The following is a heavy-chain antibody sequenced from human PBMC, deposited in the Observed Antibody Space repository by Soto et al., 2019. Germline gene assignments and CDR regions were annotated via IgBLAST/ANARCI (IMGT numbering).Heavy chain of an antibody. D-gene: IGHD3-22*01. CDR3: ARGYDSSGYYYYGMDV. J-gene: IGHJ6*02. V-gene: IGHV3-48*02. CDR2: ISSSSSTI. Sequence: GGSLRLSCAASGFTFSSYSMNWVRQAPGKGLEWVSYISSSSSTIYYADSVKGRFTISRDNVKNSLYLQMNSLRDEDTAVYYCARGYDSSGYYYYGMDVWGQGTTVTVSS. CDR1: GFTFSSYS.